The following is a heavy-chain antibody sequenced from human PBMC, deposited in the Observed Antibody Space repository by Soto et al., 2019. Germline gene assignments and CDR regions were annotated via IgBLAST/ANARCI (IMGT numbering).Heavy chain of an antibody. CDR1: GFTFNSYA. V-gene: IGHV3-23*01. Sequence: GSLRLSCAASGFTFNSYAMSWVRRAPGKGLEWVSAISGSGGSTYYADSVKGRFTISRDNSKNTLYLQMNSLRAEDTAVYYCAKGAYRFLEWLPLDYWGQGTLVTVSS. J-gene: IGHJ4*02. CDR3: AKGAYRFLEWLPLDY. D-gene: IGHD3-3*01. CDR2: ISGSGGST.